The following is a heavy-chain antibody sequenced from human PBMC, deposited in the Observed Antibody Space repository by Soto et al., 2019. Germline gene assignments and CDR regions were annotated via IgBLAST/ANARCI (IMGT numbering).Heavy chain of an antibody. CDR2: IYYSGST. CDR1: GGSISSGGYY. Sequence: SETLSLTCTVSGGSISSGGYYWSWIRQHPGKGLEWIGYIYYSGSTYYNPSLKSRVTISVDTSKNQFSLKLSPVTAADTAVYYCARGRSSTSPYPIGYWGQGTLVTVSS. V-gene: IGHV4-31*03. J-gene: IGHJ4*02. CDR3: ARGRSSTSPYPIGY. D-gene: IGHD2-2*01.